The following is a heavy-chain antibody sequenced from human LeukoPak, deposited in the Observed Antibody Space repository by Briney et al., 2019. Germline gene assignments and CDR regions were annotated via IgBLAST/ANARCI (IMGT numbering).Heavy chain of an antibody. Sequence: SETLSLTCTVSGGSISSYYWSWIRQPPGKGQEWIGYIYYSGSTNYNPSLKSRVTISVDTSKNQFSLKLSSVTAADTAVYYCARGDYGASYWFDPWGQGTLVTVSS. D-gene: IGHD4-17*01. CDR2: IYYSGST. V-gene: IGHV4-59*01. CDR3: ARGDYGASYWFDP. J-gene: IGHJ5*02. CDR1: GGSISSYY.